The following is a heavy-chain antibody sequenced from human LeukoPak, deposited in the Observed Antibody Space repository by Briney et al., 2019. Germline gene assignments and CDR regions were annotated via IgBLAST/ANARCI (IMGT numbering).Heavy chain of an antibody. D-gene: IGHD6-13*01. CDR2: INHSWST. J-gene: IGHJ6*03. CDR1: GYSISNNFY. CDR3: ARGAEAAAGTFYYYYYMDV. V-gene: IGHV4-38-2*02. Sequence: SETLSLTCTVSGYSISNNFYWAWIRQSPGKGLEWIVSINHSWSTNYNPSLKSRVTISVDTSKNQFSLKLSSVTAADTAVYYCARGAEAAAGTFYYYYYMDVWGKGTTVTVSS.